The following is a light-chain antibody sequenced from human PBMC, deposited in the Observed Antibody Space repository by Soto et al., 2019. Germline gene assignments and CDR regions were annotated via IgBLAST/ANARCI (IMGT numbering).Light chain of an antibody. CDR3: QQYNNCPRWT. CDR2: GAS. J-gene: IGKJ1*01. Sequence: EIVMTQSPATLSVSPGERATLSCRASQSVSSYLAWYQQKPGQAPRLLIYGASTRDTGIPARFSGSGSATEFSLTISSLQSEDFAVYYCQQYNNCPRWTFGQGTKVEI. CDR1: QSVSSY. V-gene: IGKV3-15*01.